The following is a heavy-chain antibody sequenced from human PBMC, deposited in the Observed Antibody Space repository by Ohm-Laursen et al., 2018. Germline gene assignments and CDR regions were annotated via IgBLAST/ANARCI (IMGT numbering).Heavy chain of an antibody. CDR2: IYYSGST. Sequence: SETLSLTCTVSGGSISSYYWSWIRQPPGKGLEWIGYIYYSGSTNYNPSLKSRVTISVDTSKNQFSLKLSSVTAADTAVYYCARGRYNWNEYYFDYWGQGTLVTVSS. V-gene: IGHV4-59*01. D-gene: IGHD1-1*01. CDR3: ARGRYNWNEYYFDY. J-gene: IGHJ4*02. CDR1: GGSISSYY.